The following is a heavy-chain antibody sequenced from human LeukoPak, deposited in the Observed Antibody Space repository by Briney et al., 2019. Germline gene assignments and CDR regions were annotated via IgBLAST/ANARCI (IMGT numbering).Heavy chain of an antibody. CDR2: IYYSGST. V-gene: IGHV4-30-4*01. CDR3: VTMEVAGTTESGFDP. D-gene: IGHD1-1*01. J-gene: IGHJ5*02. Sequence: PSQTLSLTCTVSGGSISSGDYYWSWICQPPGKGLEWIGYIYYSGSTYYNPSLKSRVTISVDTSKNQFSLKLSSVTAADTAVYYCVTMEVAGTTESGFDPWGQGTLVTVSS. CDR1: GGSISSGDYY.